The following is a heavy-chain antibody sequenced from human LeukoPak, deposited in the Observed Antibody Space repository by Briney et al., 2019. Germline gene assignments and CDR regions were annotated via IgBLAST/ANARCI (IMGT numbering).Heavy chain of an antibody. CDR2: IYPGDSGP. V-gene: IGHV5-51*01. J-gene: IGHJ3*01. Sequence: GESLKISCKVSGYSFTSYCIGFVRQMPGKVLEWMGIIYPGDSGPTYSPSFQGQVTISVDKSINTAYLQWSSLQASDTAMYYCGMSGDRVPLQDDVFDVWGQGTMVTVST. CDR1: GYSFTSYC. D-gene: IGHD1-26*01. CDR3: GMSGDRVPLQDDVFDV.